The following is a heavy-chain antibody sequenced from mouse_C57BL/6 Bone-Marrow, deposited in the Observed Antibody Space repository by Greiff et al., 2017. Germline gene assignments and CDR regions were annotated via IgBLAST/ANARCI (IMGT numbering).Heavy chain of an antibody. CDR1: GYTFTSYW. CDR3: ARRIRAY. CDR2: IDPTDSYT. V-gene: IGHV1-59*01. D-gene: IGHD2-4*01. J-gene: IGHJ3*01. Sequence: QVQLQQPGAELARPGTSVKLSCKASGYTFTSYWMHWVKQRPGQGLEWIGVIDPTDSYTNYNQKFKGKATLTVDTSSSTAYMQLSILTSEDSAVYYCARRIRAYWGQGTLVTVSA.